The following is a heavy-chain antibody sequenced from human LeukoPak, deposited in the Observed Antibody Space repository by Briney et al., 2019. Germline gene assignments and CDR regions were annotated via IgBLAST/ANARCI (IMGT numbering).Heavy chain of an antibody. CDR2: ISSSSNVI. J-gene: IGHJ4*02. CDR1: GFTFSDYY. D-gene: IGHD5-18*01. V-gene: IGHV3-11*04. CDR3: ARTRGYSYAAY. Sequence: GGSLRLSCAASGFTFSDYYMSWIRQAPGKGLEWVSYISSSSNVIYYTDSVKGRFTISRDNARNLLSLQMNSLRAEDTAVYYCARTRGYSYAAYWGQGTLVTVSS.